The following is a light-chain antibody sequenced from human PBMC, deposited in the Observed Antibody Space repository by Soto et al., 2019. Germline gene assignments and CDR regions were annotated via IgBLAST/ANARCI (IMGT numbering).Light chain of an antibody. CDR1: SSNIGSNS. J-gene: IGLJ1*01. V-gene: IGLV1-44*01. CDR2: SDD. Sequence: QPVLTQPPSASGTPGQTVTISCSGSSSNIGSNSVNWYQQLPGAAPSLLIYSDDQRPSGVPDRFSGSKSRTSASLAISGLQSEDEADYFCAVWDETLIEVFGTGTKLTVL. CDR3: AVWDETLIEV.